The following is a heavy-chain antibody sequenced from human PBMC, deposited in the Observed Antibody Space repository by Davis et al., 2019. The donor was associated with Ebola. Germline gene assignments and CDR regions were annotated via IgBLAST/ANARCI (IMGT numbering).Heavy chain of an antibody. J-gene: IGHJ4*02. V-gene: IGHV3-74*01. CDR2: IKSDGST. CDR1: GFTFSSYS. Sequence: GESLKISCAASGFTFSSYSMNWVRQAPGKGLVWVSRIKSDGSTIYADSVKGRFTISRDNAKNTLYLQMNSLRDEDTAVYYCARENGGILFYWGQGTLVTVSS. D-gene: IGHD1-1*01. CDR3: ARENGGILFY.